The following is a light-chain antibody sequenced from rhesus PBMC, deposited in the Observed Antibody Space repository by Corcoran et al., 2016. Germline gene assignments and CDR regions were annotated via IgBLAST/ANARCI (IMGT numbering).Light chain of an antibody. Sequence: DIQMTQSPSSLSASVGDRVTITCRASQGLNNYLSWYQEKPGKAPKTLIYYASSLETGGPSRFSGSRSGTYYTLTISSLQHEDIATYYCQQYNNSPLTFGGGTKVELK. CDR1: QGLNNY. V-gene: IGKV1-66*01. CDR2: YAS. CDR3: QQYNNSPLT. J-gene: IGKJ4*01.